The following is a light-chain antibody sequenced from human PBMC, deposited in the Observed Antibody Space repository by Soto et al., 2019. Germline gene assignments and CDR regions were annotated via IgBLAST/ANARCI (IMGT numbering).Light chain of an antibody. CDR2: DAS. CDR3: QQRSNWPLT. Sequence: EVVLTQSPATLYSSPGESVTLSSRASQRINTYLAWYQQKPGQAPRLLIYDASYRAAGIPSRFSGSGSGTDFPLTISRLEPADFAIYHCQQRSNWPLTFGGGTKVEI. V-gene: IGKV3-11*01. J-gene: IGKJ4*01. CDR1: QRINTY.